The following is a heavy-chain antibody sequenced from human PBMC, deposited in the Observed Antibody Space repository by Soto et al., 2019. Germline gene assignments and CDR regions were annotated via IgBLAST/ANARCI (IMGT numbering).Heavy chain of an antibody. D-gene: IGHD2-15*01. CDR3: ARAEIVVVIAATLLDASDI. J-gene: IGHJ3*02. V-gene: IGHV1-18*01. CDR2: ISAHNGNT. CDR1: GYPFTSYV. Sequence: ASLKVSCKSSGYPFTSYVISWVRQAPGQGLEWMGWISAHNGNTNYAQKLQGRVTMTTDTSTSTAYMELRSLRSDDTAVYYCARAEIVVVIAATLLDASDIWGQGTMVTVSS.